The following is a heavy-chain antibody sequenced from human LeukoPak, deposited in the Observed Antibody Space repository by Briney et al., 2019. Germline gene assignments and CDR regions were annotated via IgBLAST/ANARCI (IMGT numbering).Heavy chain of an antibody. Sequence: ASVKVSCKAPGYTLSTYGISWVRQAPGQGLEWMGWISAYNGRTTYAQNLQGRVTMTTDTSTSTAYMEVRSLTSDDTAVYYCARDGYATGEAHYGLDFWGQGTTVTVSS. CDR3: ARDGYATGEAHYGLDF. CDR1: GYTLSTYG. D-gene: IGHD7-27*01. CDR2: ISAYNGRT. J-gene: IGHJ6*02. V-gene: IGHV1-18*01.